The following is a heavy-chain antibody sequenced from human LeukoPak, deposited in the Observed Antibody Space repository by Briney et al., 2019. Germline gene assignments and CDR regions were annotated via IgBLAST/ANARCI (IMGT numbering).Heavy chain of an antibody. CDR2: IYYSGST. D-gene: IGHD5-18*01. CDR3: ARGTAYYGMDV. J-gene: IGHJ6*02. Sequence: YWSWIRXPPGKGLEWIGYIYYSGSTYYNPSLKSRVTISVDTSKNQFSLKLSSVTAADTAVYYCARGTAYYGMDVWGQGTTVTVSS. V-gene: IGHV4-31*02. CDR1: Y.